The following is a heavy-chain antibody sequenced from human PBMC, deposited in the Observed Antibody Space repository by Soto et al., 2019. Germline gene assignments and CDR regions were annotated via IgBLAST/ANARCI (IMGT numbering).Heavy chain of an antibody. CDR3: ARDPYSPSSLFYSYMDV. J-gene: IGHJ6*03. D-gene: IGHD6-6*01. CDR2: INSDESSA. V-gene: IGHV3-74*01. CDR1: GFTFGSYW. Sequence: EVQLVESGGGLVQPGGSLRLSCAASGFTFGSYWMHWVRQAPGKGLVWVSRINSDESSASYADSVKGRFTISRDNAKNTVYLQMNSLSAEDTAVYYCARDPYSPSSLFYSYMDVWGKGTTVTVSS.